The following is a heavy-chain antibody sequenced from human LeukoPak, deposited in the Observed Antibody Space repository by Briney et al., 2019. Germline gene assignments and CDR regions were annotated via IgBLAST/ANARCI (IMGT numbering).Heavy chain of an antibody. Sequence: PGGSLRLSCAASGFTFSSYGRHWVRQAPGKGLEWVAVIWYDGSNKYYADSVKGRFTISRDNSKNTLHLQMNSLRAEDTAVYYCARDMVRGVIFSYYGMDVWGKGTTVTVSS. J-gene: IGHJ6*04. CDR3: ARDMVRGVIFSYYGMDV. CDR1: GFTFSSYG. V-gene: IGHV3-33*01. D-gene: IGHD3-10*01. CDR2: IWYDGSNK.